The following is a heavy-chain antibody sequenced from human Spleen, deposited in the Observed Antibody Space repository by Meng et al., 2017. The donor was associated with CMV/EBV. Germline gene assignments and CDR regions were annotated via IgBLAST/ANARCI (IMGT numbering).Heavy chain of an antibody. Sequence: GESLKISCAASGFTFSSYAMSWVRQAPGKGLEWVSAISGSGGSTYYADPVKGRFTISRDNSKNTLYLQMNSLRAEDTAVYYCAKGGLMVYAIFFDYWGQGTLVTVSS. CDR3: AKGGLMVYAIFFDY. CDR1: GFTFSSYA. CDR2: ISGSGGST. V-gene: IGHV3-23*01. J-gene: IGHJ4*02. D-gene: IGHD2-8*01.